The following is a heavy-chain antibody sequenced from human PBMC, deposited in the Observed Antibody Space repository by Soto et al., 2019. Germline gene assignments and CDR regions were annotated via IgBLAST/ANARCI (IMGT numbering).Heavy chain of an antibody. CDR3: ARDGGQLVPPLYYYYGMDV. CDR2: VIPIFGTA. CDR1: GGTFSSYA. Sequence: QVQLVQSGAEVKKPGSSVKVSCKASGGTFSSYAISWVRQAPGQGLEWMGRVIPIFGTANYAQKFQGRVTITADESTSTDYMELSSLRSEDTAVYYCARDGGQLVPPLYYYYGMDVWGQGTTVTLSS. D-gene: IGHD6-6*01. J-gene: IGHJ6*02. V-gene: IGHV1-69*15.